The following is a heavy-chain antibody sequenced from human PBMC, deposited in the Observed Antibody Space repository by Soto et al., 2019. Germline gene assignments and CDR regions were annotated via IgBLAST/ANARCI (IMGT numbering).Heavy chain of an antibody. CDR3: ARVGVWDAADAFDI. D-gene: IGHD1-26*01. CDR1: GYSFTTYW. V-gene: IGHV3-7*02. CDR2: PADSDTI. Sequence: GESLKISFQGSGYSFTTYWIALVRQTPGKGLEWLGVIYPADSDTIYYADSVQGRFTISRDNAKNSLYLQMNSLRAEDTAVYYCARVGVWDAADAFDIWGQGTMVTVSS. J-gene: IGHJ3*02.